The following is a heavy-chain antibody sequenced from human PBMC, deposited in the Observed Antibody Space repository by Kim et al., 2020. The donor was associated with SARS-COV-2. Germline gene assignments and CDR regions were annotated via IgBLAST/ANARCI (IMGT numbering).Heavy chain of an antibody. J-gene: IGHJ4*02. D-gene: IGHD2-8*02. Sequence: NPALKRRVAISVDKSKNQFSRKLSSVTAADNAVYYCARGWGIDGDYGDYWGQGTLVTVSS. V-gene: IGHV4-4*02. CDR3: ARGWGIDGDYGDY.